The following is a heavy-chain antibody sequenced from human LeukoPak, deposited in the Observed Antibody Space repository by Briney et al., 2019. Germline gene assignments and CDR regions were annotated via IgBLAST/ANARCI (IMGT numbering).Heavy chain of an antibody. Sequence: PSETLSLTXTVSGGSISSSSYYWGWIRQPPGKGLEWIGSIYYSESTYNNPSLKSPFTISVATSKHTCSLKLRSVTAADTAVYYCAGRLLWFGANFDPWGQGTLVTVSS. D-gene: IGHD3-10*01. V-gene: IGHV4-39*01. CDR1: GGSISSSSYY. CDR2: IYYSEST. CDR3: AGRLLWFGANFDP. J-gene: IGHJ5*02.